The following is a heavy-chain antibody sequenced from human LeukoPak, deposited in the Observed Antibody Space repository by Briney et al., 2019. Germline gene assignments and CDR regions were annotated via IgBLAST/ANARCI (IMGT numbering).Heavy chain of an antibody. V-gene: IGHV4-39*01. CDR2: IYDSGTT. CDR3: ATHRRSGSGGSENAFEI. CDR1: GDSTSSSTYY. D-gene: IGHD5-12*01. Sequence: SETLSLTCTVSGDSTSSSTYYWDWIRQAPGKGLEWIGNIYDSGTTHYNPSLKSRVTISGDTSKNQFSLKLNSVTAADTAIYYCATHRRSGSGGSENAFEIWGQGTMVTVSS. J-gene: IGHJ3*02.